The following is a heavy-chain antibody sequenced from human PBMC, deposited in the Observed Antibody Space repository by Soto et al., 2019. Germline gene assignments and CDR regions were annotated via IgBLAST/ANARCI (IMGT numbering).Heavy chain of an antibody. CDR2: IWYDGSNK. CDR3: ERDGGSPTPAEYFQH. J-gene: IGHJ1*01. V-gene: IGHV3-33*01. D-gene: IGHD3-16*01. Sequence: GSLLLACSASGFTFSGYGMHWVRQAPGKGLEWVAVIWYDGSNKYYADSVKGRFTISRDNFKSTLYLQMNSLRAEDTAVYYCERDGGSPTPAEYFQHWGQGTLVTVYS. CDR1: GFTFSGYG.